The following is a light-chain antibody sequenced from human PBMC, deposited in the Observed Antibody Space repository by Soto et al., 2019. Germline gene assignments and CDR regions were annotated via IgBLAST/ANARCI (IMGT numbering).Light chain of an antibody. CDR2: DFS. Sequence: QSALTQPASVSGSPGQSITISCTGTSRDGGDYNYVSWYQQHPGKAPKLMIYDFSYRSSGVSNRFSGSKSGNTASLTISGLHAEDDAYYYCTSSTTTSTYVFGTGTKVTVL. CDR3: TSSTTTSTYV. V-gene: IGLV2-14*03. J-gene: IGLJ1*01. CDR1: SRDGGDYNY.